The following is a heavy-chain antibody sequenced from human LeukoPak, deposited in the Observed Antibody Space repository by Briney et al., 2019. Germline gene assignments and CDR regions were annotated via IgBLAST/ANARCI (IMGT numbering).Heavy chain of an antibody. CDR3: ARGPHYSNYGPYYYGMDV. CDR2: INSDGSST. Sequence: GGSLRLSCAASGFTFSSSWMHWVRQAPEKGLVWVSRINSDGSSTSYADSVKGRFTISRDNSKNTLYLQMNSLRAEDTAVYYCARGPHYSNYGPYYYGMDVWGQGSTVTVSS. J-gene: IGHJ6*02. V-gene: IGHV3-74*01. D-gene: IGHD4-11*01. CDR1: GFTFSSSW.